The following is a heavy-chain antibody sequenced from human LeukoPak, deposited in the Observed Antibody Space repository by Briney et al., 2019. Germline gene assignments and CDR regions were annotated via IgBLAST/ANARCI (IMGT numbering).Heavy chain of an antibody. CDR2: IKSETDGATT. CDR1: GFTFSTAW. V-gene: IGHV3-15*01. D-gene: IGHD2-2*01. J-gene: IGHJ4*02. Sequence: GGSLRLSCAASGFTFSTAWMSWVRQAPGKGLEWVGRIKSETDGATTDYAAPVKARFIISRDDSKSTLYLQMNSLRSEGTGVYYCSVEMPFDYWGQGSLVAVSS. CDR3: SVEMPFDY.